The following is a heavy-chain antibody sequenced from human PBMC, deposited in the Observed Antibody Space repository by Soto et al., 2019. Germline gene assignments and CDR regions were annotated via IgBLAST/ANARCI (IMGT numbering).Heavy chain of an antibody. Sequence: QAQVVQSGAEVRKPGSSVKLSCKASEGTFNSYAIAWVRQAPGQGLEWMGGIIPYYQTLNYAQKFQDRVTITADDSTNTVYMELSSLRSDDTAVYFCARGASRWYPYVFDSWAQGTLVTASS. J-gene: IGHJ4*02. CDR3: ARGASRWYPYVFDS. CDR1: EGTFNSYA. D-gene: IGHD6-13*01. CDR2: IIPYYQTL. V-gene: IGHV1-69*01.